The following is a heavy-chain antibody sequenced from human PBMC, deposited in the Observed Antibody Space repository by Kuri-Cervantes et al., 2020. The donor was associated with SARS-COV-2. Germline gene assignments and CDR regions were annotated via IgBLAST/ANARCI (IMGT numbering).Heavy chain of an antibody. J-gene: IGHJ6*02. V-gene: IGHV3-21*01. CDR3: ARCGLGGQLVDGMDV. CDR1: GFTFSSYS. D-gene: IGHD6-6*01. Sequence: GGSLRLSCAASGFTFSSYSMNWVRQAPGKGLEWVSSISSSSSYIYYADSVKGRFTISRDNAKNSLYLQMNSLRAEDTAVYYCARCGLGGQLVDGMDVWGQGTTVTVSS. CDR2: ISSSSSYI.